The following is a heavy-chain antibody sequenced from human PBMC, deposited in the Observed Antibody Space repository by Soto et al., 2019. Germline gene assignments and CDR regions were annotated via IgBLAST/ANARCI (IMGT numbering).Heavy chain of an antibody. CDR2: ISYDGSNK. J-gene: IGHJ2*01. CDR3: ARPLWRDDYNWGYFDL. D-gene: IGHD4-4*01. Sequence: QVQLVESGGGVVQPGRSLRLSCAASGFTFSSYAMHWVRQAPGKGLEWVAVISYDGSNKYYADTVKGRFTISRDNSKNTLYLQMKSLRAEDTAVYDCARPLWRDDYNWGYFDLWGRGTLVAVSS. V-gene: IGHV3-30-3*01. CDR1: GFTFSSYA.